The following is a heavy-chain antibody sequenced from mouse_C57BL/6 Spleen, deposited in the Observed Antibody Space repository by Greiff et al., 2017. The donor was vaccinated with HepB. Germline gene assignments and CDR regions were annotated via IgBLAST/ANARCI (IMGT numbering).Heavy chain of an antibody. V-gene: IGHV7-3*01. J-gene: IGHJ2*01. CDR3: ARYNLYDYGDY. CDR1: GFTFTDYY. D-gene: IGHD2-4*01. CDR2: IRNKANGYTT. Sequence: EVKLVDSGGGLVQPGGSLSLSCAASGFTFTDYYMSWVRQPPGKALEWLGFIRNKANGYTTEYSASVKGRFTISSDNSQSILYLQMNALRAEDSATYYCARYNLYDYGDYWGQGTTLTVSS.